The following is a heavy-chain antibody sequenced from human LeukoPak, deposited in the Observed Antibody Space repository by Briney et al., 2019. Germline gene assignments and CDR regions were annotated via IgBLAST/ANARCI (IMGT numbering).Heavy chain of an antibody. CDR2: IYYSGTT. CDR3: ARDASLDV. J-gene: IGHJ6*02. Sequence: SETLSLTCTVSGGSISSGGYYWNWIRQFSGKGLEWIGSIYYSGTTYYNPSLKNRVTISVDTSKNQFFLRLSSVTAADTAVYYCARDASLDVWGQGTTVTVSS. CDR1: GGSISSGGYY. V-gene: IGHV4-31*03.